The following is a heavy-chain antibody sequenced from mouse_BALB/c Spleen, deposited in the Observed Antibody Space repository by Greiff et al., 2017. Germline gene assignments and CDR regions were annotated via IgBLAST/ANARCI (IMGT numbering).Heavy chain of an antibody. CDR2: INPSNGGT. Sequence: QVQLQQSGAELVKPGASVKLSCKASGYTFTSYYMYWVKQRPGQGLEWIGEINPSNGGTNFNEKFKSKATLTVNKSSSTAYMQLSSLTSEDSAVYYCTRNWVDYWGQGTTLTVSS. D-gene: IGHD4-1*01. CDR3: TRNWVDY. J-gene: IGHJ2*01. CDR1: GYTFTSYY. V-gene: IGHV1S81*02.